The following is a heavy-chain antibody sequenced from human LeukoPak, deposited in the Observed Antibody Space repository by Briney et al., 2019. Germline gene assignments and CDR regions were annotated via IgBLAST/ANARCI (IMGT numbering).Heavy chain of an antibody. CDR2: ISSNGGST. V-gene: IGHV3-64D*06. Sequence: PGGSLRLSCSASGFTFSSYAMHWVRQAPGKGLEYVSAISSNGGSTYYADSVKGRFTISRDNSKNTLYLQMSSLRAEDTAVYYCVKDLWYIVATRRVDWFDPWGQGTLVTVS. CDR3: VKDLWYIVATRRVDWFDP. J-gene: IGHJ5*02. CDR1: GFTFSSYA. D-gene: IGHD5-12*01.